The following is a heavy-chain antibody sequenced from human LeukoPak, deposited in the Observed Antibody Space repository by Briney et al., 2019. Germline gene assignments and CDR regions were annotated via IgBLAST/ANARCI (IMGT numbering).Heavy chain of an antibody. CDR1: GFTFSSYT. CDR2: ISGSGGSP. CDR3: ARDHRSRVTWFPDYMDV. D-gene: IGHD3-10*01. J-gene: IGHJ6*03. Sequence: GGSLRLSCAASGFTFSSYTMTWVRQAPGKGLEWVSTISGSGGSPYYADSVKGRFTISRDNSKNTLYLQMNSLRAEDTAVYYCARDHRSRVTWFPDYMDVWGKGTTVTVSS. V-gene: IGHV3-23*01.